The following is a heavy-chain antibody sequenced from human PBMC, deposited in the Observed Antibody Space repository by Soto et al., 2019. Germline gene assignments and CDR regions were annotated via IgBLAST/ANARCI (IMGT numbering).Heavy chain of an antibody. CDR3: AKDRGRSFDY. D-gene: IGHD4-17*01. J-gene: IGHJ4*02. CDR1: GFTFSSSC. CDR2: IKSNSNSK. Sequence: GGSLRLSCAASGFTFSSSCINWVRQAPGKGLEWVADIKSNSNSKYYADSVKGRFTISRDNSKNKLYLQMDSLRAEDTAVYYCAKDRGRSFDYWGQGTLVTVSS. V-gene: IGHV3-30*18.